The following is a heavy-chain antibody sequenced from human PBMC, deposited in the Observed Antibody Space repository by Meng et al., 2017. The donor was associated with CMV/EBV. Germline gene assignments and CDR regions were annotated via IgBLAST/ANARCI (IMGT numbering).Heavy chain of an antibody. Sequence: GGSLRLSCAASGFTFSSYGMHWVRQAPGKGLEWVAFIRYDGSNKYYADSVKGRFTISRYNSKNTLYLQMNSLRAEDTAVYYCAKESLLYSGSYFDYWGQGTLVTVSS. V-gene: IGHV3-30*02. CDR3: AKESLLYSGSYFDY. J-gene: IGHJ4*02. CDR1: GFTFSSYG. D-gene: IGHD1-26*01. CDR2: IRYDGSNK.